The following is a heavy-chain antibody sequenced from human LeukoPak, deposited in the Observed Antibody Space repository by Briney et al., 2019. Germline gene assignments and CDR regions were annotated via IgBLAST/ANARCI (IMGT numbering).Heavy chain of an antibody. Sequence: SETLSLTCAVYGGSFSGYYWSWIRQPPGKGLEWIGEINHSGSTNYNPSLKSRVTISVDTSKNQFSLKLSSVAAADTAVYYCARASRGELSSAYFDYWGQGTLVTVSS. J-gene: IGHJ4*02. CDR1: GGSFSGYY. CDR2: INHSGST. V-gene: IGHV4-34*01. D-gene: IGHD3-16*02. CDR3: ARASRGELSSAYFDY.